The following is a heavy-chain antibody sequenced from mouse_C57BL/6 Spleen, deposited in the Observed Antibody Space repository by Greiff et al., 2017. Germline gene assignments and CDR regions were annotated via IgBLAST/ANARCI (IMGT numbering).Heavy chain of an antibody. Sequence: EVKLVESGGGLVQPGGSLSLSCAASGFTFTDYYMSWVRQPPGKALEWLGFIRNKANGYTTEYSASVKGRFTISRDNSQSILYLQMNALRAEDSATYYCARSSSYYSHGYCDYWGQGTTLTVSS. J-gene: IGHJ2*01. D-gene: IGHD2-12*01. CDR1: GFTFTDYY. V-gene: IGHV7-3*01. CDR3: ARSSSYYSHGYCDY. CDR2: IRNKANGYTT.